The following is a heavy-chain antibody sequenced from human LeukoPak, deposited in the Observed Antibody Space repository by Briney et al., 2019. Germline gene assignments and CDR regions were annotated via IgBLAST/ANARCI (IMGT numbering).Heavy chain of an antibody. CDR3: ARDSSSGWCSDY. CDR1: GFTFSSYE. J-gene: IGHJ4*02. Sequence: PGGSLRLSCAASGFTFSSYEMNWVRQAPGKGLEWVSYISSSGSTIYYADSVKGRFTISRDNAKNSLYLQMNSLRAEDTAVYYCARDSSSGWCSDYWGQGTLVTVSS. D-gene: IGHD6-19*01. CDR2: ISSSGSTI. V-gene: IGHV3-48*03.